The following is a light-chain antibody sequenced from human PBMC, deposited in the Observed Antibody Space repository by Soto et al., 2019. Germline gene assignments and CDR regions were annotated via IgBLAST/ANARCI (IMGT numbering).Light chain of an antibody. V-gene: IGKV4-1*01. Sequence: DIVMTQSPDSLAVSLGERATINCKSSHTIFSSYDKDYLAWYQQKPGQPPKLLIYWASNREAGVPDRFSGGGSGTDFTLTISSLQAEDVAVYYCQQYYRVPYSFGQGTRLEIK. CDR3: QQYYRVPYS. J-gene: IGKJ2*01. CDR2: WAS. CDR1: HTIFSSYDKDY.